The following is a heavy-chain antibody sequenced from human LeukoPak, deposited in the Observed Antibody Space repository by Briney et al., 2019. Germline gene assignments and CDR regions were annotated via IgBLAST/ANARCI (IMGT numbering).Heavy chain of an antibody. CDR1: GFTFGTYA. CDR3: TRYSGRTDY. D-gene: IGHD5-18*01. Sequence: GGSLRLSCTSSGFTFGTYAVSWFRQAPGKGLEWVAFIRSKTFGGTTEYAASVEGRFTISRDDSRSIAYLQMNSLKTEDTAVYYCTRYSGRTDYWGQGTLVTVSS. CDR2: IRSKTFGGTT. V-gene: IGHV3-49*03. J-gene: IGHJ4*02.